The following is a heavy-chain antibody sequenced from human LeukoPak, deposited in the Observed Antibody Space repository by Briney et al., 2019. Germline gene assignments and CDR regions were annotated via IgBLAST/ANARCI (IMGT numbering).Heavy chain of an antibody. CDR2: INHSGST. CDR3: ARGVYCSSTSCSHYGDYVDY. CDR1: GGSFSGYY. V-gene: IGHV4-34*01. J-gene: IGHJ4*02. D-gene: IGHD2-2*01. Sequence: PSETLSLTCAVYGGSFSGYYWSWIRQPPGKELEWIGEINHSGSTNYNPSLKSRVTISVDTSKNQFSLKLSSVTAADTAVYYCARGVYCSSTSCSHYGDYVDYWGQGTLVTVSS.